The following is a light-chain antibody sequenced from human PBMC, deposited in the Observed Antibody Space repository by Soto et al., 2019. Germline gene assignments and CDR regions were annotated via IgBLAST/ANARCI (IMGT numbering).Light chain of an antibody. Sequence: EIVMTQSPATLSVSPGERATLSCRASQSVSSNLAWYQQIPGQAPRLLIYGASTRATGIPVRFSGSGSETEFTLTISSLQSDDFATYYCQQYNSPWTFGQGTRLENK. V-gene: IGKV3-15*01. J-gene: IGKJ5*01. CDR2: GAS. CDR3: QQYNSPWT. CDR1: QSVSSN.